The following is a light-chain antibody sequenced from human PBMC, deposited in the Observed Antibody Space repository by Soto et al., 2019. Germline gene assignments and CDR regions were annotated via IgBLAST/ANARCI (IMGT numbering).Light chain of an antibody. CDR1: SSDVGSYNL. Sequence: QSALTQPASVSGSPGQSITISCTGTSSDVGSYNLVSWYQQHPGKAPKLMIYEVSKRPSAVSNRFSGSKSGNTASLTISGLQAEDEADYYCCSYAGSSTYAFGTETKVTVL. CDR2: EVS. V-gene: IGLV2-23*02. CDR3: CSYAGSSTYA. J-gene: IGLJ1*01.